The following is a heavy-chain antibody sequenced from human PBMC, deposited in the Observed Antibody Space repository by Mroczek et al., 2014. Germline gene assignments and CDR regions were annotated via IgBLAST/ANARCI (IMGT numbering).Heavy chain of an antibody. J-gene: IGHJ4*02. CDR3: AARRDRWEPYYFDY. CDR2: IWYDGSNK. V-gene: IGHV3-33*01. Sequence: QVQLVQSGGGVVQPGRSLRLSCEASGFTFSSYGMNWVRQAPGKGLEWVAVIWYDGSNKYYADSVRGRFTISRDNSKNTLYLQMNTLRVEDTAVYYCAARRDRWEPYYFDYWGQGALVTVSS. CDR1: GFTFSSYG. D-gene: IGHD1-26*01.